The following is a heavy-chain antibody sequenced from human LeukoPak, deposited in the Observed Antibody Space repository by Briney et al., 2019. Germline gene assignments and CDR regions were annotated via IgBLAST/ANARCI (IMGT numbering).Heavy chain of an antibody. CDR1: GYIFTSYG. J-gene: IGHJ4*02. V-gene: IGHV1-18*01. CDR2: ITAYQGNT. D-gene: IGHD1-7*01. Sequence: ASVKVSCKASGYIFTSYGISWVRQAPGQGLEWLGWITAYQGNTAWAQKFQGRLTMTTDTSTSTAYMELRSLRSDDTAVYYCAREGRPDNWNYVPFDNWGQGTLVTVSS. CDR3: AREGRPDNWNYVPFDN.